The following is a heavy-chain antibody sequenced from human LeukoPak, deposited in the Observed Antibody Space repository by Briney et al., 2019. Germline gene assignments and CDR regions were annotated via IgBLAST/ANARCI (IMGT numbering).Heavy chain of an antibody. CDR2: FDPEDGET. CDR1: GYTLTELS. CDR3: ATNSPQYYDSSGYFLDY. D-gene: IGHD3-22*01. J-gene: IGHJ4*02. Sequence: ASVKVSCKVSGYTLTELSMHWVRQAPGKGLEWMGGFDPEDGETIYAQKFQGRVVMTEDTSTDTAYMELSSLRSEDTAVYYCATNSPQYYDSSGYFLDYWGQGTLVTVSS. V-gene: IGHV1-24*01.